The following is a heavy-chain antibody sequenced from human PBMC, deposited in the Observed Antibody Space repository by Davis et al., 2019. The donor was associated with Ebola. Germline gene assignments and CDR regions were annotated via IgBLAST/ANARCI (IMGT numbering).Heavy chain of an antibody. D-gene: IGHD6-19*01. CDR3: ARDHPSSGWHY. Sequence: GESLKISCATSGFSFDKYAMHWVRQAPGKGLEWVAVISYDGSNKYYADSVKGRFTISRDNSKNTLYLQMNSLRAEDTAVYYCARDHPSSGWHYWGQGTLVTVSS. CDR1: GFSFDKYA. CDR2: ISYDGSNK. J-gene: IGHJ4*02. V-gene: IGHV3-30*03.